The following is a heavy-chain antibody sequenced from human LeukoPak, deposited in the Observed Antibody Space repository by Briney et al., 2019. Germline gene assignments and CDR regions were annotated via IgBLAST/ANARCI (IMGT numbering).Heavy chain of an antibody. CDR2: IRSKAYGGTT. D-gene: IGHD2-15*01. Sequence: GGSLRLSCTASGFTFGDYAMSWFRQAPGKGLEWVGFIRSKAYGGTTEYAASVKGRFTISRDDSKSIAYLQMNSLRAEDTAVYYCARETGSQYCSGGSCYSFNYYFDSWGQGTLVTVSS. V-gene: IGHV3-49*03. CDR3: ARETGSQYCSGGSCYSFNYYFDS. J-gene: IGHJ4*02. CDR1: GFTFGDYA.